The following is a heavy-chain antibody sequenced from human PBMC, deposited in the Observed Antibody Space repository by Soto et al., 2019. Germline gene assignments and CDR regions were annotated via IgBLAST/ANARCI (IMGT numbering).Heavy chain of an antibody. CDR2: ISAYNGNT. V-gene: IGHV1-18*01. CDR1: GYTFTSYG. D-gene: IGHD6-6*01. CDR3: GRGSDSSSSDYYYYYYMDV. Sequence: ASVKVSCKASGYTFTSYGISWVRQAPGQGLEWMGWISAYNGNTNYAQKLQGRVTMTTDTSTSTAYMELRSLRSDDTAVYYCGRGSDSSSSDYYYYYYMDVWGKGTTVTVSS. J-gene: IGHJ6*03.